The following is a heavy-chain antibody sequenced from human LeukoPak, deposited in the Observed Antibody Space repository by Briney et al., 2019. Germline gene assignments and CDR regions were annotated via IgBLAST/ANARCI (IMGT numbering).Heavy chain of an antibody. V-gene: IGHV1-18*01. J-gene: IGHJ4*02. Sequence: ASVKVSCKASGYTFTSYGISWVRQAPGQGLEWMGWISAYNGNTNYAQKLQGRVTMTTDTSTSTAYMELRSLRSDDTAVYYCARDDEQNYYDSSGYYYPDYWGQGTLVTVSS. CDR1: GYTFTSYG. CDR3: ARDDEQNYYDSSGYYYPDY. CDR2: ISAYNGNT. D-gene: IGHD3-22*01.